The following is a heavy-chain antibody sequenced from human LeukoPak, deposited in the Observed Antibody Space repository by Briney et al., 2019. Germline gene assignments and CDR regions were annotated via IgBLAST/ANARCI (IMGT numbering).Heavy chain of an antibody. V-gene: IGHV3-30*03. D-gene: IGHD6-13*01. CDR1: GFTFSSYG. J-gene: IGHJ4*02. CDR2: ISYDGSNK. CDR3: ARSRTRIAAAGLDY. Sequence: GGSLRLSCAASGFTFSSYGMHWVRQAPGKGLEWVAVISYDGSNKYYADSVKGRFTISRDNSKNTLYLQMNSLRAEDTAVYYCARSRTRIAAAGLDYWGQGTLVTVSS.